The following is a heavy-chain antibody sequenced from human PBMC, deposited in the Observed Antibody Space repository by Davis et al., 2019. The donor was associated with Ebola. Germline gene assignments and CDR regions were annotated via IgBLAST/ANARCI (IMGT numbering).Heavy chain of an antibody. D-gene: IGHD3-10*01. CDR1: GYTFTMYY. V-gene: IGHV1-2*02. Sequence: ASVKVSCKASGYTFTMYYMLWVRQAPGQGLEWMGWMNPNSGNTGYAQKFQGRVTMTRDTSISTAYMELSRLRSDDTAVYYCARDIRMVPDYWGQEPWSPSPQ. J-gene: IGHJ4*01. CDR3: ARDIRMVPDY. CDR2: MNPNSGNT.